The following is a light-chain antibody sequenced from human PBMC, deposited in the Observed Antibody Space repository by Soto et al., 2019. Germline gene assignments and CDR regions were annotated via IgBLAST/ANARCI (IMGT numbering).Light chain of an antibody. Sequence: EIVLTQPPGTLSLSAGERATLSCRASQSVSSNYFAWFQQRPGQAPRLLIYGVSTRATGTPDRFSASGSATEFTLNINRLEPEDFAVYYCHQYGASPWTFGQGTKVDIK. CDR3: HQYGASPWT. J-gene: IGKJ1*01. CDR2: GVS. CDR1: QSVSSNY. V-gene: IGKV3-20*01.